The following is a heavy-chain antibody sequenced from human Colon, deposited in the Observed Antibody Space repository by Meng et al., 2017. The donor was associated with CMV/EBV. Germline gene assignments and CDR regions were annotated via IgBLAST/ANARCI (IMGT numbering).Heavy chain of an antibody. CDR3: ARPRGTYYYGSGMDV. Sequence: GSLKISCAASGPMFSKYAMHWVRQAPGKGLEWVALMSYDESKTYYAGSVQGRFTISRDISENTLYLEMNSLRPEDTGVYYCARPRGTYYYGSGMDVWGQGTTVTVSS. V-gene: IGHV3-30*04. D-gene: IGHD3-10*01. J-gene: IGHJ6*02. CDR1: GPMFSKYA. CDR2: MSYDESKT.